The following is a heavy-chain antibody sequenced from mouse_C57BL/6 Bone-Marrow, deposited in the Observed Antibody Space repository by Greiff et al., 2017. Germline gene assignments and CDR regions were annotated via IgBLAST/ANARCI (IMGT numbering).Heavy chain of an antibody. CDR3: ARGIYYSAWFAY. D-gene: IGHD1-1*01. J-gene: IGHJ3*01. Sequence: EVKLVESGGGLVQPGGSLKLSCAASGFTFSDYYMYWVRQTPEKRLEWVAYISNGGGSTYYPDTVKGRFTISRDNAKNTLYLKMSRLKSEDTAMYYCARGIYYSAWFAYWGQGTLVTVSA. CDR1: GFTFSDYY. CDR2: ISNGGGST. V-gene: IGHV5-12*01.